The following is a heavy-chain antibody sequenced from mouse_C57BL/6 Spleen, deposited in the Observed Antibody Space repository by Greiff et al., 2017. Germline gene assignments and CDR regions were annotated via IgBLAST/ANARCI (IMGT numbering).Heavy chain of an antibody. Sequence: EVQLQQSGPELVKPGASVKIPCKASGYTFTDYNMDWVKQSHGKSLEWIGDINPNNGGTIYNQKFKGKATLTVDKSSSTAYMELRSLTSEDTAVYYCARSDYGSSWDFDYWGQGTTLTVSS. D-gene: IGHD1-1*01. CDR1: GYTFTDYN. V-gene: IGHV1-18*01. CDR2: INPNNGGT. CDR3: ARSDYGSSWDFDY. J-gene: IGHJ2*01.